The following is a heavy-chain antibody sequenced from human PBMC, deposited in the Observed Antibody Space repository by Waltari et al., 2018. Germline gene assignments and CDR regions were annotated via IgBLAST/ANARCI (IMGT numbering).Heavy chain of an antibody. CDR2: ISWDGGST. CDR3: AKGYGYFWRGANAFDI. CDR1: GFTFDDYT. Sequence: EVQLVESGGVVVQPGGSLRLSCAASGFTFDDYTMHWVRQAPGKGLEWVSLISWDGGSTYYADSVKGRFTISRDNSKNSLYLQMNSLRTEDTALYYCAKGYGYFWRGANAFDIWGQGTMVTVSS. V-gene: IGHV3-43*01. D-gene: IGHD3-3*01. J-gene: IGHJ3*02.